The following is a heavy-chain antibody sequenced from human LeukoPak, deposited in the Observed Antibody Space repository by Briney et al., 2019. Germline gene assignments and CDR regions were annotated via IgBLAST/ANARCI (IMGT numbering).Heavy chain of an antibody. Sequence: GASVKVSCKASGYTFTGYYMHWVRQAPGQGLEWMGWINPNSGGTSYAQKFRGRVTMTRDTSISTAYMELSRLRSDDTAVYYCASLAGSYYYGSGSRWYDAFDIWGQGTMVTVSS. CDR1: GYTFTGYY. J-gene: IGHJ3*02. CDR3: ASLAGSYYYGSGSRWYDAFDI. V-gene: IGHV1-2*02. CDR2: INPNSGGT. D-gene: IGHD3-10*01.